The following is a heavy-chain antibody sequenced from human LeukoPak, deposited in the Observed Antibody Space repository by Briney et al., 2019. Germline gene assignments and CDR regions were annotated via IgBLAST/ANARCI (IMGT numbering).Heavy chain of an antibody. J-gene: IGHJ4*02. D-gene: IGHD3-22*01. CDR1: GFTFSSYW. Sequence: GGSLRLSCAASGFTFSSYWMSWVRQAPGKGLEWVANIKQDGSEKYYVDSVKGRFTISRDNAKNSLYLQMNSLRAEDTAVYYCARDPIGGYYYDSSGYSDYWGQGTLVTVSS. CDR2: IKQDGSEK. V-gene: IGHV3-7*01. CDR3: ARDPIGGYYYDSSGYSDY.